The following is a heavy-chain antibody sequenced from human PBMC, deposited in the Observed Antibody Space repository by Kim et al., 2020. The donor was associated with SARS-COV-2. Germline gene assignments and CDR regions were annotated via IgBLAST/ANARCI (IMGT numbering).Heavy chain of an antibody. CDR1: GGSFSGYY. CDR2: INHSGST. J-gene: IGHJ6*02. D-gene: IGHD3-9*01. CDR3: ARERVRYFDWGDYYYYYGMDV. Sequence: SETLSLTCAVYGGSFSGYYWSWIRQPPGKGLEWIGEINHSGSTNYNPSLKSRVTISVDTSKNQFSLKLSSVTAADTAVYYCARERVRYFDWGDYYYYYGMDVWGQGTTVTVSS. V-gene: IGHV4-34*01.